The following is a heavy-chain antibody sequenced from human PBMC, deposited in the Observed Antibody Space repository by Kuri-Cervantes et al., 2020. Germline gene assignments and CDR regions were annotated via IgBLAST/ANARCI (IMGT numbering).Heavy chain of an antibody. V-gene: IGHV5-51*01. J-gene: IGHJ3*02. CDR2: IYPGDSDT. CDR3: ARPGRNYYDSSGYYYGAFDI. Sequence: KVSCKVSGYSFTSYWIGWVRQMPGKGLEWMGIIYPGDSDTRYSPSFQGQVTISADKSISTAYLQWSSLKASDTAMYYCARPGRNYYDSSGYYYGAFDIWGQGTMVTVSS. CDR1: GYSFTSYW. D-gene: IGHD3-22*01.